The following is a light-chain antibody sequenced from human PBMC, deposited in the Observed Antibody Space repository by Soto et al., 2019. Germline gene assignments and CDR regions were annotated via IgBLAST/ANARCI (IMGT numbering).Light chain of an antibody. CDR3: QSYDSSLRVL. CDR1: SSNIGAGYD. J-gene: IGLJ2*01. V-gene: IGLV1-40*01. Sequence: QSVLTQPPSVSGAPGQRGTISCTGESSNIGAGYDVHWYQQLPGTAPKLLIYVNINRPSGVPDRFSASRSDSSASLAITGLQAEDEADYYCQSYDSSLRVLFGGGTKVTVL. CDR2: VNI.